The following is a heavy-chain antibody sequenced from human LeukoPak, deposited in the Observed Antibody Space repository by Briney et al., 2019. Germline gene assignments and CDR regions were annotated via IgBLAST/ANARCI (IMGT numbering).Heavy chain of an antibody. V-gene: IGHV3-74*01. D-gene: IGHD2/OR15-2a*01. Sequence: GGSLRLSCAASGFTFSSLSMNWVRQAPGKGLVWLLRINGDGYSISYTYSVRGRFTSSKDKAKKTLYLQMNSLRVEDTAMYYCGRGEDAACNDHWGQGALVTVSS. CDR2: INGDGYSI. J-gene: IGHJ4*01. CDR3: GRGEDAACNDH. CDR1: GFTFSSLS.